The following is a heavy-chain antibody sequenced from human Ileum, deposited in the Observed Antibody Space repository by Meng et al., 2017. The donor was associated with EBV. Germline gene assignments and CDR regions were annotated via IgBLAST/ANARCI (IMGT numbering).Heavy chain of an antibody. CDR3: GRAPDF. CDR2: IYYSGTT. J-gene: IGHJ4*02. CDR1: SGFVNSPYYY. V-gene: IGHV4-39*07. Sequence: QLQLQDSGPGLVKPSETLSLTCTVSSGFVNSPYYYWGWIRQPPGKGLEWLGSIYYSGTTYYNPSLKGRVTISMDTSKNQFSLKVTSVTAADTAVYYCGRAPDFWGQGTLVTVSS.